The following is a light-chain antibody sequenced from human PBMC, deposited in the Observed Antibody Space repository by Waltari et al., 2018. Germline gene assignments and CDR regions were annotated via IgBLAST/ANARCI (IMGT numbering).Light chain of an antibody. CDR1: SSNIGSNT. Sequence: QSVLTQPPSASGTPGQRVTISCSGTSSNIGSNTINWYQQLPGTAPKLLVYTNNVRPSGVPDRFSASKSGTSASLAISGLQSEDEAVYYCAAWDDSLHWVFGGGTKLTVL. J-gene: IGLJ3*02. CDR3: AAWDDSLHWV. V-gene: IGLV1-44*01. CDR2: TNN.